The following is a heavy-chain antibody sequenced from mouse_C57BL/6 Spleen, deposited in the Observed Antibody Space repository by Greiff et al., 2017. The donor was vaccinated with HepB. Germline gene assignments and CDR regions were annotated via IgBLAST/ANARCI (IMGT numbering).Heavy chain of an antibody. CDR3: ASSQATGAMDY. V-gene: IGHV1-81*01. Sequence: VQLQESGAELARPGASVKLSCKASGYTFTSYGISWVKQRTGQGLEWIGEIYPRSGNTYYNEKFKGKATLTADKSSSTAYMELRSLTSEDSAVYFCASSQATGAMDYWGQGTSVTVSS. CDR1: GYTFTSYG. J-gene: IGHJ4*01. CDR2: IYPRSGNT. D-gene: IGHD3-2*02.